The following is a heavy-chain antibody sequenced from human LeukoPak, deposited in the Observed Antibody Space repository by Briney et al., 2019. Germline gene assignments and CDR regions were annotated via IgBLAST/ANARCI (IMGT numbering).Heavy chain of an antibody. V-gene: IGHV3-53*01. CDR2: IHSGGRT. D-gene: IGHD4-17*01. CDR1: GFTVSSNY. Sequence: GGSLRLSCAASGFTVSSNYMTWVRQAPGKGLGWVSVIHSGGRTYYADSVKGRFTISRDNSKNTLYLDMNSLRAEDTAVYYCASRSAGDYVNTFDIWGQGAMVTVSS. J-gene: IGHJ3*02. CDR3: ASRSAGDYVNTFDI.